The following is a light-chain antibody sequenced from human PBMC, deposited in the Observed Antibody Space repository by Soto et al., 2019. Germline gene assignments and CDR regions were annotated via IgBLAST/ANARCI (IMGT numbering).Light chain of an antibody. CDR3: HQYSSSFT. CDR1: ESVTNNY. J-gene: IGKJ4*01. V-gene: IGKV3-20*01. Sequence: IVLTQSPGTLSLSPGERATLSCGASESVTNNYLAWYQQKPGQAPRVLIYDVYTRATGIPDRFSGGGSGTEFTLTISRLEPEDFAVYYCHQYSSSFTFGGGTKVDIK. CDR2: DVY.